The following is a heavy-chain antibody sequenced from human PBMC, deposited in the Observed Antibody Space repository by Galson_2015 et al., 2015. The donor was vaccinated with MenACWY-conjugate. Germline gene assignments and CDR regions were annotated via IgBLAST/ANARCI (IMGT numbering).Heavy chain of an antibody. CDR3: TTLTMIIIHDDY. CDR1: GFTFSNAG. J-gene: IGHJ4*02. CDR2: IKSNTDGGTT. Sequence: SLRLSCAASGFTFSNAGMRWVRQAPGKGLEWVGRIKSNTDGGTTDYAAPVKGTFTSSRDDSKNTLDLQMISLKTEDTDVYYCTTLTMIIIHDDYWGQGTLVTVSS. V-gene: IGHV3-15*01. D-gene: IGHD3-22*01.